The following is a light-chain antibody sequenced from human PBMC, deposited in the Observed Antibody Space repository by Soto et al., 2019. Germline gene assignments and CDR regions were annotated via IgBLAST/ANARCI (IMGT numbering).Light chain of an antibody. CDR1: NSDVNY. V-gene: IGLV2-14*01. Sequence: QSVLTQPASVSGAPGQSITISCTGTNSDVNYVSWHQQHPGKAPKLMIYEVINRSSGVSTRFSGSKSGNTASLTISGLQAEDEADYYCSSPTCSKTFGFATGSKLS. CDR3: SSPTCSKTFG. CDR2: EVI. J-gene: IGLJ1*01.